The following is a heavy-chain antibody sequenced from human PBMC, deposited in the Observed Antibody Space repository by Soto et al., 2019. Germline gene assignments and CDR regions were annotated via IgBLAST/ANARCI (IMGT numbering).Heavy chain of an antibody. CDR3: ARKRGSRVDCSGGSCYGHDAFDI. D-gene: IGHD2-15*01. CDR2: INAGNGNT. V-gene: IGHV1-3*01. Sequence: QVPLVQSGAEVKKPGASVKVSCKASGYTFTSYAMHWVRQAPGQRLEWMGWINAGNGNTKYSQKFQGRVTITRDTSASTAYMELSSLRSEDTAVYYCARKRGSRVDCSGGSCYGHDAFDIWGQGTMVTVSS. CDR1: GYTFTSYA. J-gene: IGHJ3*02.